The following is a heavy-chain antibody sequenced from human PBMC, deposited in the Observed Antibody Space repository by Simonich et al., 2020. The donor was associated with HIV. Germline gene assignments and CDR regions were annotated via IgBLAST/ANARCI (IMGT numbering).Heavy chain of an antibody. CDR3: APGGLDLPPDY. Sequence: EVHLVESGGGLVKPGGSLSLSCAASGIAFRGYIMTWVRQAPGRVREWGSSINSRVDYIYSPASVRGRFTVSRDNAKNSLSLQMHSLRAEDTAVYYCAPGGLDLPPDYWGQGTLVAVSS. V-gene: IGHV3-21*01. D-gene: IGHD1-1*01. J-gene: IGHJ4*02. CDR1: GIAFRGYI. CDR2: INSRVDYI.